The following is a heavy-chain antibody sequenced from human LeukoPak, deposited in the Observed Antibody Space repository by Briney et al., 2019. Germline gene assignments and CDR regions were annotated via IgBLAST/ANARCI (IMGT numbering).Heavy chain of an antibody. CDR3: ARGVEPLAANTLAY. CDR1: GFTVITND. D-gene: IGHD1-14*01. Sequence: GGSLRLSCAASGFTVITNDMSWVRQAPGKGVEWVSVLYSDGNTKYADSVQGRFTISSDNSKNTLYLEMTSLSPDDTAVYYCARGVEPLAANTLAYWGQGTLVTVSS. J-gene: IGHJ4*02. V-gene: IGHV3-53*01. CDR2: LYSDGNT.